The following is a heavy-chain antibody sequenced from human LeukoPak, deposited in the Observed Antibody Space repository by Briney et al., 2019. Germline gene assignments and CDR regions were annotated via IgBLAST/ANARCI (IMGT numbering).Heavy chain of an antibody. D-gene: IGHD6-19*01. CDR3: AKDISGSGMIAVAGTFVFDP. J-gene: IGHJ5*02. CDR1: GFTIDDYA. CDR2: ISWSSGSI. Sequence: CRSLRLSCAASGFTIDDYAMHWVRHAPGKGLEWFSGISWSSGSIYYADPVKGRFTISRDNAKNSLYMQMNSLRAEDTALYYCAKDISGSGMIAVAGTFVFDPWGQGTLVTVS. V-gene: IGHV3-9*01.